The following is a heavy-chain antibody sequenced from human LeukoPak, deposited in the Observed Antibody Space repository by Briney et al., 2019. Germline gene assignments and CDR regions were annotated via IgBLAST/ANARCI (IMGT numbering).Heavy chain of an antibody. J-gene: IGHJ4*02. Sequence: SETLSLTCTVSGGSISSSSYYWGWIRQPPGKGLEWIGSIYHSGSTYYNPSLKSRVTISVDTSKNQFSLKLSSVTAADTAVYYCARDHKGIAVAGVDYWGQGTLVTVSS. V-gene: IGHV4-39*07. D-gene: IGHD6-19*01. CDR1: GGSISSSSYY. CDR2: IYHSGST. CDR3: ARDHKGIAVAGVDY.